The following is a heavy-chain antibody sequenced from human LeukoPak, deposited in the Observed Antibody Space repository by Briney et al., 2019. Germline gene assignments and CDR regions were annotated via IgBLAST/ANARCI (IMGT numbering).Heavy chain of an antibody. CDR1: GFTFSSYS. V-gene: IGHV3-48*01. D-gene: IGHD3-22*01. CDR3: ARDPEWDARITMIVGKPEFDY. Sequence: GGSLRLSCAASGFTFSSYSMNWVRQAPGKGLEWVSYISSSSTIYYADSVKGRFTISRDNAKNSLYLQMNSLRAEDTAVYYCARDPEWDARITMIVGKPEFDYWGQGTLVTVSS. CDR2: ISSSSTI. J-gene: IGHJ4*02.